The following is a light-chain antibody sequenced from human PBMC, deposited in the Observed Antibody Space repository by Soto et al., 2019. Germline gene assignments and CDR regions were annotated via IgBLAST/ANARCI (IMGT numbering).Light chain of an antibody. CDR2: GVS. V-gene: IGKV3-20*01. CDR3: QQFGSSPPLT. J-gene: IGKJ4*01. CDR1: QSVNSIY. Sequence: EIVLTQSPGTLSLSPGERATLSCRASQSVNSIYLAWYQQRPGQAPRLLIYGVSSRATGIPDRFSGSGSGTDFTLTISRLEPDDFAVYYCQQFGSSPPLTFGGGTKVEIK.